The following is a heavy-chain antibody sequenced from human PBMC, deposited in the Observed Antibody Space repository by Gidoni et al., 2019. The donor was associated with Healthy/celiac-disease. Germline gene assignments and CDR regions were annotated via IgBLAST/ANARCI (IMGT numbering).Heavy chain of an antibody. V-gene: IGHV3-23*01. D-gene: IGHD3-3*01. CDR2: ISGSGGST. CDR3: AKTENDYDFWSGYYTSGYYYYMDV. Sequence: EVQLLESGGGLVQPGGSLRLSCAASGFTFSSYAMSWVRQAPGKGLEWVSAISGSGGSTYYADSVKGRFTISRDNSKNTLYLQMNSLRAEDTAVYYCAKTENDYDFWSGYYTSGYYYYMDVWGKGTTVTVSS. J-gene: IGHJ6*03. CDR1: GFTFSSYA.